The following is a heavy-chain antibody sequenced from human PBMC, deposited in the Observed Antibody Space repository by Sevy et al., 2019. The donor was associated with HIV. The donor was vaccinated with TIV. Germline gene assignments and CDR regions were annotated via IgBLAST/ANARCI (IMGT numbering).Heavy chain of an antibody. CDR3: ARDFSQYAGYFDH. J-gene: IGHJ5*02. Sequence: SETLSLTCTVSGGSISPYYWNWIRQPPGKGLEWIGYISYTGSTNYNPSLKSRVTLSLETSKNQFSLKLKSVTAADTALYYCARDFSQYAGYFDHWGQGMLVTVSS. D-gene: IGHD3-9*01. CDR2: ISYTGST. V-gene: IGHV4-59*01. CDR1: GGSISPYY.